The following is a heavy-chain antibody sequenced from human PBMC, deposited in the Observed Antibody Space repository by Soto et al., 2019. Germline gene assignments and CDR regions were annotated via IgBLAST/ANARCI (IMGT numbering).Heavy chain of an antibody. V-gene: IGHV1-69*01. CDR2: IIPIFGTA. CDR1: GGTFSSYA. J-gene: IGHJ6*02. CDR3: ARDQRWMTTVSSNYYGMDV. Sequence: QVQLVQSGAEVKKPGSSVKVSCKASGGTFSSYAISWVRQAPGQGLEWMGGIIPIFGTANYAQKFQGRVTITADESTSTAYMELSSLRSEDTAVYYCARDQRWMTTVSSNYYGMDVWGQGTTVTVSS. D-gene: IGHD4-17*01.